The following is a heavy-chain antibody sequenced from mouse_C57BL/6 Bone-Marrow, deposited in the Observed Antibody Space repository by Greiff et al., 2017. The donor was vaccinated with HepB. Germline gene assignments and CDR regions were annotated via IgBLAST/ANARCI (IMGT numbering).Heavy chain of an antibody. V-gene: IGHV1-55*01. Sequence: QVQLKQPGAELVKPGASVKMSCKASGYTFTSYWITWVKQRPGQGLEWIGDIYPGSGSTKYNEKFKSKATLTVDTSSSTAYMQLSSLTSEDSAVYYCARRGAYYNFAYWGQGTLVTVSA. CDR3: ARRGAYYNFAY. J-gene: IGHJ3*01. CDR1: GYTFTSYW. D-gene: IGHD2-12*01. CDR2: IYPGSGST.